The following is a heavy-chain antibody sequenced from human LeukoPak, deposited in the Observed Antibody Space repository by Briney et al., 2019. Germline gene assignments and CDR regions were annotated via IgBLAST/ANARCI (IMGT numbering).Heavy chain of an antibody. V-gene: IGHV1-8*01. D-gene: IGHD3-10*01. Sequence: AASVKVSCKASGYTFTSYDINWVRQATGQGLEWMGWMNPNSGNTGYAQKFQGRVTMTRNTSISTAYMELSSLRSEDTAVYYCARRWFGDLSTDYWGQGTLVTVSS. J-gene: IGHJ4*02. CDR2: MNPNSGNT. CDR1: GYTFTSYD. CDR3: ARRWFGDLSTDY.